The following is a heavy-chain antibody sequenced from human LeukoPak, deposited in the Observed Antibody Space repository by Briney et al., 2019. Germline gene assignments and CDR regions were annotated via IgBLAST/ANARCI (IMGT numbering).Heavy chain of an antibody. CDR1: GFTFSSYS. D-gene: IGHD2-2*01. J-gene: IGHJ4*02. Sequence: TGGSLGLSCAASGFTFSSYSMNWVRQAPGKGLEWVSSISSSSSYIYYADSVKGRFTISRDNAKNSLYLQMNSLRAEDTAVYYCARDGISDIVVVPAYYFDYWGQGTLVTVSS. CDR2: ISSSSSYI. V-gene: IGHV3-21*01. CDR3: ARDGISDIVVVPAYYFDY.